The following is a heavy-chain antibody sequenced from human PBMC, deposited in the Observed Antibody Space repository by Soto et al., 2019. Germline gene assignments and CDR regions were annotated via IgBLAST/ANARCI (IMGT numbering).Heavy chain of an antibody. CDR1: GGSISSYY. CDR3: ARVSYDFWSGYDPIGQFDY. V-gene: IGHV4-59*01. Sequence: SETLSLTCTVSGGSISSYYWSWIRQPPGKGLEWIGYIYYSGSTNYNPSLKSRVTISVDTSKNQFSLKLSSVTAADTAVYYCARVSYDFWSGYDPIGQFDYWGQGTLVTVPQ. D-gene: IGHD3-3*01. J-gene: IGHJ4*02. CDR2: IYYSGST.